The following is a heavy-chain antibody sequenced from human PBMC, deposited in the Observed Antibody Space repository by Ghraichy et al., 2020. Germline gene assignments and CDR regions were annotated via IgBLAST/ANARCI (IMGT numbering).Heavy chain of an antibody. CDR1: GFTFSNFA. V-gene: IGHV3-23*01. CDR3: AKDDVVRGSYFDL. Sequence: LSLTCVASGFTFSNFAMTWVRQAPGKGLEWVAATSASGANTYFADSVKGRFTLSRDNSANSLSLQMNSLRAEDTAVYYCAKDDVVRGSYFDLWGQGTRVTVSP. J-gene: IGHJ4*02. CDR2: TSASGANT. D-gene: IGHD3-10*01.